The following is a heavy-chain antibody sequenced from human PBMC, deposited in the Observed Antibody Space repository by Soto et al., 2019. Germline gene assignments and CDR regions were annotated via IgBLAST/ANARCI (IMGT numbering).Heavy chain of an antibody. Sequence: QVQLVQSGAEVKKPGASVKVSCKASGYTFTSYAMHWVRQAPGHRLEWIGWINAGNGNTKDSQKFQGRVTITRDTSASTAYTELRSLRSEDTAVYYFAREDDRLFGSYYSYVMDVWCQGTTVTVSS. CDR3: AREDDRLFGSYYSYVMDV. CDR2: INAGNGNT. V-gene: IGHV1-3*01. J-gene: IGHJ6*02. D-gene: IGHD3-10*02. CDR1: GYTFTSYA.